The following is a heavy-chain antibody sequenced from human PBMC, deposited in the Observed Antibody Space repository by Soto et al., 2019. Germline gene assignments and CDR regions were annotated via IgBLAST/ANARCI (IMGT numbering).Heavy chain of an antibody. CDR3: AIDQGIPYCGGDCYSDWYVDL. Sequence: QVQLVQSGAEVKEPGASVKVSCRASGYTFTNYAIHWVRQAPGQRLEWMGWLNPGNGNTKYPQKFQGRVTITRDTSASTAYMFLSSLRSEDTAVYYCAIDQGIPYCGGDCYSDWYVDLWGRATLVTVSS. J-gene: IGHJ2*01. CDR2: LNPGNGNT. D-gene: IGHD2-21*01. CDR1: GYTFTNYA. V-gene: IGHV1-3*01.